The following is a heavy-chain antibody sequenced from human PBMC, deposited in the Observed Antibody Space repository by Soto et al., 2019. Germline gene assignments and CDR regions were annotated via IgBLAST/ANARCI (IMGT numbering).Heavy chain of an antibody. CDR3: ARAGYCSGGTCFHGNCDY. J-gene: IGHJ4*02. CDR2: INPNGGST. CDR1: GYTFTTYY. Sequence: QVQLVQSGAEVKRPGASVKVSCKASGYTFTTYYMHWVRQAPGQGLEWLGIINPNGGSTTYAQKFQSRVTMTRDTSTSRVYLELSSLRSEDTAVYYCARAGYCSGGTCFHGNCDYWGQGTLVTVSA. V-gene: IGHV1-46*01. D-gene: IGHD2-15*01.